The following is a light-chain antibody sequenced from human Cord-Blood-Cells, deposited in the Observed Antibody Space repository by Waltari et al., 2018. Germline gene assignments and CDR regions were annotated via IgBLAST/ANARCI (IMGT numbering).Light chain of an antibody. CDR3: CSYAGSSTWV. J-gene: IGLJ3*02. CDR2: KGS. CDR1: SSDVGSYNL. V-gene: IGLV2-23*01. Sequence: QSVLTQPASVSGSPGQSITISCTGTSSDVGSYNLVSGYQQHPGKAPKLMIYKGSKRPSGVSNRFSGSKAGNTASLTISGLQAEDEADYYCCSYAGSSTWVFGGGTKLTVL.